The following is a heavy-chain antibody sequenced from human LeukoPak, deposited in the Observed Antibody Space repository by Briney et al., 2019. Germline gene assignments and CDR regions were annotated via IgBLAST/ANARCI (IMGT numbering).Heavy chain of an antibody. D-gene: IGHD4-11*01. CDR1: GFTFSSYA. V-gene: IGHV3-30-3*01. Sequence: GGSLRLSCAASGFTFSSYAMHWVRQAPGKGLEGVAVISYDGSNKYYADSVKGRFTISRDNSKNTLYLQMNSLRAEDTAVYYCARDPRDYSNYVHHQGKNYYYGMDVWGQGTTVTVSS. CDR3: ARDPRDYSNYVHHQGKNYYYGMDV. CDR2: ISYDGSNK. J-gene: IGHJ6*02.